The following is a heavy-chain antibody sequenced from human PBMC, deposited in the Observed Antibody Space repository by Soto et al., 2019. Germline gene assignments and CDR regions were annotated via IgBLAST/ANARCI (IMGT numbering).Heavy chain of an antibody. CDR3: ARGPQPRYTADPYAVDV. J-gene: IGHJ6*02. D-gene: IGHD3-16*02. V-gene: IGHV1-69*11. CDR1: GGTFSSSG. CDR2: IVPSLDTT. Sequence: QVHLVQSGTEVKKPGSSVKVSCKASGGTFSSSGVSWVRQAPGQGLEWMGMIVPSLDTTNYAQKFQARVTITADEVTSTAYMELRGLRSEDTAVYYCARGPQPRYTADPYAVDVWGQGTRVIVSS.